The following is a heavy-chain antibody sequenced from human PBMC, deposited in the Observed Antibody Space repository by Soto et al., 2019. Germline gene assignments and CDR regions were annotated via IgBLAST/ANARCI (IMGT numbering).Heavy chain of an antibody. V-gene: IGHV1-69*12. Sequence: QVQLVQSGAEVKTPGSSVKVSCKASGGTFSNFALISWVRQAPGQGLEWMGGIIPIDATVNYAQKFQGRITLTADEATTTAYMDLGSLSSEDTAVYYCARDILGLGYTYGDVWGQGTTVTVSS. CDR1: GGTFSNFA. CDR2: IIPIDATV. J-gene: IGHJ6*01. D-gene: IGHD5-12*01. CDR3: ARDILGLGYTYGDV.